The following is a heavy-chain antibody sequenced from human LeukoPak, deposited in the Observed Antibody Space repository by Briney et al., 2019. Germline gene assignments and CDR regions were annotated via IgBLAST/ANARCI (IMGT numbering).Heavy chain of an antibody. CDR2: ISAYNGNT. D-gene: IGHD3-9*01. J-gene: IGHJ6*02. Sequence: ASVKVSCKASGYTFTSYGICWVRQAPGQGLEWMGWISAYNGNTNYAQKLQGRVTMTTDTSTSTAYMELRSLRSDDTAVYYCARTLTGYYMDYYYGMDVWGQGTTVTVSS. V-gene: IGHV1-18*01. CDR3: ARTLTGYYMDYYYGMDV. CDR1: GYTFTSYG.